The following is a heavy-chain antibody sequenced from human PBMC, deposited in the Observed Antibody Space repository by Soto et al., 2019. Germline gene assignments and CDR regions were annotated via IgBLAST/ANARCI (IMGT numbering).Heavy chain of an antibody. V-gene: IGHV3-33*01. CDR2: IWYDGSNK. CDR1: GLTFSSYG. Sequence: GGSLRLSCAASGLTFSSYGMHWVRQAPGKGLEWVAVIWYDGSNKYYADSVKGRFTISRDNSKNTLYLQMNSLRAEDTAVYYCARSLHDDTAMVTSNYYYYYGMDVWGQGTTVTVSS. D-gene: IGHD5-18*01. CDR3: ARSLHDDTAMVTSNYYYYYGMDV. J-gene: IGHJ6*02.